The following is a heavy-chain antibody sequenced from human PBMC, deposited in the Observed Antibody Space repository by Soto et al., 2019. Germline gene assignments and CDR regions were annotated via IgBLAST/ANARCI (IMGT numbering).Heavy chain of an antibody. CDR3: ASAGAATLSDS. Sequence: SETLSLTCTVSVGPIRSGGDYWSWIRQPPGKGLEWIGYIYYSGSTNYNPSLKSRVTISLDTSKNQFSLKLSSVTAADTAVYYCASAGAATLSDSWGQGTLVTVSS. CDR1: VGPIRSGGDY. J-gene: IGHJ4*02. CDR2: IYYSGST. D-gene: IGHD2-15*01. V-gene: IGHV4-61*08.